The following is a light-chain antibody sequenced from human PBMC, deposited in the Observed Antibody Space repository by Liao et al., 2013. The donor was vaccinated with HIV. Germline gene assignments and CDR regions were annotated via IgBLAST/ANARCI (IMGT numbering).Light chain of an antibody. Sequence: SYELTQPPSVSVSPGQTATITCSGDPLSRQYAHWYQQKPGQAPVLVIYKTTERPSGSPERFSGSGSGTRVTLTISGVQAEDEADYYCQLADDSGTSAIFGGGTRLTV. V-gene: IGLV3-25*03. CDR3: QLADDSGTSAI. CDR2: KTT. J-gene: IGLJ2*01. CDR1: PLSRQY.